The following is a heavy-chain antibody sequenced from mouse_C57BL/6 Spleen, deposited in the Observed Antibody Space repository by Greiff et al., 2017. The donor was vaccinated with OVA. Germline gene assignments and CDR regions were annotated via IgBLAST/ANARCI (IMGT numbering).Heavy chain of an antibody. CDR1: GYTFTDYE. V-gene: IGHV1-15*01. D-gene: IGHD2-5*01. CDR3: TRRSKRYYFDY. J-gene: IGHJ2*01. CDR2: IDPETGGT. Sequence: VQLQQSGAELVRPGASVTLSCKASGYTFTDYEMHWVKQTPVHGLEWIGAIDPETGGTAYNQKFKGKATLTADKSSSTAYMELRSLTSEDSAVYYCTRRSKRYYFDYWGQGTTLTVSS.